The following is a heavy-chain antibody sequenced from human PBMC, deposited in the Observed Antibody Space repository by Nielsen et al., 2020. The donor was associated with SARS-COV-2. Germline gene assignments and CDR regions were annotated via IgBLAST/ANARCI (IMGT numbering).Heavy chain of an antibody. J-gene: IGHJ6*02. CDR1: GYTFTGYY. CDR3: AREEMGVYGDYFYYYYGMDV. Sequence: ASVKVSCKASGYTFTGYYMHWVRQAPGQGLEWMGRINPNSGGTNYAQKFQGWVTMTRDTSISTAYMELSRLRSDDTAVYYCAREEMGVYGDYFYYYYGMDVWGQGTTVTVSS. D-gene: IGHD4-17*01. CDR2: INPNSGGT. V-gene: IGHV1-2*04.